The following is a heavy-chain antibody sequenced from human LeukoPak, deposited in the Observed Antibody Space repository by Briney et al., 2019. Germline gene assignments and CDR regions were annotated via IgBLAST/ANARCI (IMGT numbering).Heavy chain of an antibody. V-gene: IGHV3-23*01. J-gene: IGHJ1*01. CDR1: GFTFSSYA. Sequence: PGASLRLSCAASGFTFSSYAMSWVRQAPGKGLEWVSAISGSGGSTYYADSVKGRFTISRDNSKNTLYLQMNSLRAEDTAVYYCANYDSSGYYLGFQHWGQGTLATVSS. CDR2: ISGSGGST. CDR3: ANYDSSGYYLGFQH. D-gene: IGHD3-22*01.